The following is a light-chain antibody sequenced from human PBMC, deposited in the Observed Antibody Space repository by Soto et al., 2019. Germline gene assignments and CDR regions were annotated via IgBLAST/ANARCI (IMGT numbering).Light chain of an antibody. CDR3: ASYTTFNTMV. Sequence: QSALTQPASVSGSPGQSITISCTGTSSEVGGSKYVSWYQQPPGKAPRIIIYDVSDRPSGVSYRFSGSKSGNTASLTISGLQADDEADYYCASYTTFNTMVFGGGTKLTVL. V-gene: IGLV2-14*01. CDR2: DVS. J-gene: IGLJ3*02. CDR1: SSEVGGSKY.